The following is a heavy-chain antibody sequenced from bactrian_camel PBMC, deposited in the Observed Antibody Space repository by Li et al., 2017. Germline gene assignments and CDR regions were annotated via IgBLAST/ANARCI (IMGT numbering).Heavy chain of an antibody. D-gene: IGHD7*01. V-gene: IGHV3S42*01. Sequence: VQLVESGGGLVQPGGSLSLSCAASGFTFSSFPMSWVREAPEKEVEWISSIDSSGTTTNYADSVKGRFTIYRDNAKNTVYLQMNGLKPEDTAMYYCVAAGFDYWGQGTQVTVS. J-gene: IGHJ4*01. CDR3: VAAGFDY. CDR1: GFTFSSFP. CDR2: IDSSGTTT.